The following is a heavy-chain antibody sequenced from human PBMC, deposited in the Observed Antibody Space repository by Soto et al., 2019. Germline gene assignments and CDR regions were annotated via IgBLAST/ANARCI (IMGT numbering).Heavy chain of an antibody. CDR3: AKVTDCGVSLCDDSIDI. V-gene: IGHV3-23*01. CDR1: GFTFSSYS. Sequence: EVQLLESGGGLAQPGGSLRLSCAASGFTFSSYSMNWLRQAPGKGLEWVSIVSGSGGVTSYADSVRGRFTICRDHSKNSLFLQMKSLRDEYTAVYYCAKVTDCGVSLCDDSIDIWGHGTLVTVS. J-gene: IGHJ3*02. CDR2: VSGSGGVT. D-gene: IGHD2-21*01.